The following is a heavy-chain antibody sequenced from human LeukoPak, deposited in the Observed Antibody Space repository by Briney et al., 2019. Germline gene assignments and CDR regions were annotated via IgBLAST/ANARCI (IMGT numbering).Heavy chain of an antibody. CDR3: ARDGGQQLGYFQH. CDR1: GGSISSSSYY. V-gene: IGHV4-39*07. CDR2: IYYSGST. D-gene: IGHD6-13*01. Sequence: SETLSLTCTVSGGSISSSSYYWGWIRQPPGKGLEWIGSIYYSGSTYYNPSLKSRVTISVDTSKNQFSLKLSSVTAADTAVYYCARDGGQQLGYFQHWGQGTLVTVSS. J-gene: IGHJ1*01.